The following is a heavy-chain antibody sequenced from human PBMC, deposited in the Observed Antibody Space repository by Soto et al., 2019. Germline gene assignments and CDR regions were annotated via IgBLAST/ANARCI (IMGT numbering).Heavy chain of an antibody. V-gene: IGHV3-74*01. D-gene: IGHD3-10*01. CDR3: ASDLSGRADV. CDR2: MNEDGGTT. CDR1: GFTFSSYW. Sequence: GGSLRLSCAASGFTFSSYWMHWVRQAPGKGLVWVSRMNEDGGTTDYADSVKGRFTISRDNAKNTLYLHMNSLRVEDTAVYYCASDLSGRADVWGQGTTVTGSS. J-gene: IGHJ6*02.